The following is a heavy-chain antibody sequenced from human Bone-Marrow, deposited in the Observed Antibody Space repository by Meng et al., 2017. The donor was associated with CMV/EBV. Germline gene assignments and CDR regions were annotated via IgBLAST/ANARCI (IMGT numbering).Heavy chain of an antibody. J-gene: IGHJ4*02. V-gene: IGHV4-61*01. Sequence: SETLSLTCTVSGGSVSSGSYYWSWIRQPPGKGLEWIGYIYYSGSTNYNPSLKSRVTISVDTSKNQFSLKLSSVTAADTAVYYCARSLRRQWLTPLDYWGQGTLVTVSS. CDR1: GGSVSSGSYY. CDR2: IYYSGST. CDR3: ARSLRRQWLTPLDY. D-gene: IGHD6-19*01.